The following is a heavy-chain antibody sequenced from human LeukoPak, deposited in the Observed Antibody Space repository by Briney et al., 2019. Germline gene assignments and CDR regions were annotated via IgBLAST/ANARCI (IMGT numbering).Heavy chain of an antibody. CDR1: GYTFTGYY. CDR3: ARPVEMVTGWGSYYFDY. D-gene: IGHD5-24*01. J-gene: IGHJ4*02. CDR2: INPNSGGT. V-gene: IGHV1-2*02. Sequence: ASVKVSCKASGYTFTGYYMHWVRQAPGQGLEWMGWINPNSGGTNYAQKFQGRVTMTRDTSISTAYMELSRLRSDDTAVYYCARPVEMVTGWGSYYFDYWGQGTLVTVSS.